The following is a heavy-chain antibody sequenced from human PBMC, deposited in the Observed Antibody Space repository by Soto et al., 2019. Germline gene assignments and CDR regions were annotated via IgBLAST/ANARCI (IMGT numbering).Heavy chain of an antibody. CDR3: ARDATIFGVGNKNYMDV. CDR2: IYYSGST. Sequence: SETLSLTSTVSGGSISSYYWSWIRQPPGKGLEWIGYIYYSGSTNYNPSLKSRVTISVDTSKNQFSLKLSSVTAADTAVYYCARDATIFGVGNKNYMDVWGKGTTVTVSS. CDR1: GGSISSYY. V-gene: IGHV4-59*12. J-gene: IGHJ6*03. D-gene: IGHD3-3*01.